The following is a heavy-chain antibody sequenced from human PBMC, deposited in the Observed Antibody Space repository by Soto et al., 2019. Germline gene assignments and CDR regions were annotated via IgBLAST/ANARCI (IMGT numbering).Heavy chain of an antibody. V-gene: IGHV4-30-4*01. CDR2: ISYSGTT. CDR1: GGSISSGDYY. Sequence: SETLSLTCTVSGGSISSGDYYWSWIRQPPGKGLEWIGYISYSGTTYYNPSLKSRVTISVDTSKNQFSLKLSSVTAADTAVYYCARAPYYYDSSGYYYFDYWGQGTLVTVSS. J-gene: IGHJ4*02. D-gene: IGHD3-22*01. CDR3: ARAPYYYDSSGYYYFDY.